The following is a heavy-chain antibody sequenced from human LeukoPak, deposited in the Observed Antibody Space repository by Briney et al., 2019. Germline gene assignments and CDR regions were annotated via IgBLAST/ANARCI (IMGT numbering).Heavy chain of an antibody. Sequence: RASVKVSCKASGYTFTSHYMDWVQQAPGQGLEWIGIINPSGGSTGYAQKLQGRVTMTRDTSTSTVYMELSSLRSEDTAVYYCATENSIAVAGTGLYYYYYYMDVWGKGTTVTVSS. J-gene: IGHJ6*03. CDR3: ATENSIAVAGTGLYYYYYYMDV. V-gene: IGHV1-46*01. CDR2: INPSGGST. CDR1: GYTFTSHY. D-gene: IGHD6-19*01.